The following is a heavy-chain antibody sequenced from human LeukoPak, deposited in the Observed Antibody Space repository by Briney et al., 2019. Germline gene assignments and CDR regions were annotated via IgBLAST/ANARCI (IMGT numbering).Heavy chain of an antibody. D-gene: IGHD5-24*01. J-gene: IGHJ5*02. Sequence: SETLSLTCTVSGGSVSSGSYYWSWIRQSPGKGLEWIGYIYHSGSTYYNPSLKSRVTISVDRSKNQFSLKLSSVTAADTAVYYCARGRDGYIYNWFDPWGQGTLVTVSS. CDR3: ARGRDGYIYNWFDP. CDR2: IYHSGST. V-gene: IGHV4-30-2*06. CDR1: GGSVSSGSYY.